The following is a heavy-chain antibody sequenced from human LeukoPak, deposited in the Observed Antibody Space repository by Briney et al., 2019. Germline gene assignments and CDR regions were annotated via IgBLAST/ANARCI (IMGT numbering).Heavy chain of an antibody. J-gene: IGHJ3*01. Sequence: GGSLRLSCAASGLTFSSYGMHWVRQAPGKGLEWVAFIRFDGSNKKYADSVKGRFTISRDNSKNTLYLQMNSLRADDTAVYYCAKDVRSTERGGGAFDVWGQGTMVPVSS. CDR2: IRFDGSNK. CDR1: GLTFSSYG. D-gene: IGHD3-10*02. CDR3: AKDVRSTERGGGAFDV. V-gene: IGHV3-30*02.